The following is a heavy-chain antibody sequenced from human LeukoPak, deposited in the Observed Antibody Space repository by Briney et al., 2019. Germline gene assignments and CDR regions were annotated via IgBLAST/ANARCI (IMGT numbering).Heavy chain of an antibody. J-gene: IGHJ4*02. V-gene: IGHV3-53*01. D-gene: IGHD1-14*01. CDR3: ARGVEPLAANTMAY. CDR2: LYSDGNT. CDR1: GFTVITND. Sequence: GGSLRLSCAASGFTVITNDMTWVRQAPGKGLEWVSVLYSDGNTKYADSVQGRFTISRDNSKNTLYLEMNSLSPDHTAVYYCARGVEPLAANTMAYWGQGTLVT.